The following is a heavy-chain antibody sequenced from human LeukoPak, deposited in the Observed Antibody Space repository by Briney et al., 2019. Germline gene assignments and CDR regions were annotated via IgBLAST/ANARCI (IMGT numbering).Heavy chain of an antibody. CDR3: AKDPLRGYSYGAFDY. CDR1: GFTFSSYW. Sequence: PGGSLRLSCAASGFTFSSYWMHWVRQAPGKGLVWVSRINSDGSSTSYADSVKGRFTISRDNAKNTLYLQMNGLRAEDTAVYYCAKDPLRGYSYGAFDYWGQGTLVTVSS. V-gene: IGHV3-74*01. D-gene: IGHD5-18*01. J-gene: IGHJ4*02. CDR2: INSDGSST.